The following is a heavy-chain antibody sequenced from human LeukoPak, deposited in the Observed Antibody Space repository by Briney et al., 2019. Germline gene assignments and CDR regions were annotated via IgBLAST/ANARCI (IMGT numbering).Heavy chain of an antibody. CDR3: ARVFGGHFDY. CDR1: GFVFNSYS. CDR2: ISSSSTTI. D-gene: IGHD3-10*01. J-gene: IGHJ4*02. V-gene: IGHV3-48*02. Sequence: GGSLRLSCAASGFVFNSYSMIWVRQAPGKGLDWVSYISSSSTTIYYADSVKGRSTISRDNAKNSLFLQMNSLRDEDTALYYCARVFGGHFDYWGQGTLVTVSS.